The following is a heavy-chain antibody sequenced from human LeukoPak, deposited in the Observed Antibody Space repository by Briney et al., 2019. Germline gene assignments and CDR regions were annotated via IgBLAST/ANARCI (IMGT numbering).Heavy chain of an antibody. J-gene: IGHJ5*02. Sequence: GGSLRLSCAVSGITFSSYTINWVRQAPGKGLQWLSGISASGDVTFHADRVKGRFAISRDNSKNTLYLQMNSLRAEDTAVYYCAKVSGYSYGCFDPWGQGTLVTVSS. D-gene: IGHD5-18*01. CDR3: AKVSGYSYGCFDP. V-gene: IGHV3-23*01. CDR2: ISASGDVT. CDR1: GITFSSYT.